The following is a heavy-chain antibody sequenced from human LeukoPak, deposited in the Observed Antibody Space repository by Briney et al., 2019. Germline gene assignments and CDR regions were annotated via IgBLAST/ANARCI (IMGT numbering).Heavy chain of an antibody. CDR2: ISQDGSAK. Sequence: GGSLRLSCADSGFLFSNSWMAWVRQAPGRGLEWLANISQDGSAKTCVDSVKGRFTISRDNAKNSLYLQMNSLRAEDTAMYYCARDSGYNAFDYWGQGTLVTVSS. D-gene: IGHD5-12*01. J-gene: IGHJ4*02. CDR3: ARDSGYNAFDY. CDR1: GFLFSNSW. V-gene: IGHV3-7*05.